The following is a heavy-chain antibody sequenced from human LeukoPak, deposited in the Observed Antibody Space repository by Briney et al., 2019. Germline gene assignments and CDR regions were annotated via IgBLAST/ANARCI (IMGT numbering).Heavy chain of an antibody. V-gene: IGHV1-24*01. CDR1: GYTLTELS. Sequence: ASVKVSCMVSGYTLTELSMHWVRQAPGKGLEWMGGFDPEDGETIYAQKFQGRVTMTEDTSTDTAYMELSSLRSEDTAVYYCATQHLSSGTLIEVPFDYWGQGTLVTVSS. D-gene: IGHD3-10*01. CDR2: FDPEDGET. J-gene: IGHJ4*02. CDR3: ATQHLSSGTLIEVPFDY.